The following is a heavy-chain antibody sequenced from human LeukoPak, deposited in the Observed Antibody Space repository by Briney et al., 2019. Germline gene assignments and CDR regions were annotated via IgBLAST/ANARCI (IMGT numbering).Heavy chain of an antibody. J-gene: IGHJ4*02. CDR3: ALRGTGGAILD. Sequence: SQTLSLTCAISGDSVSINSVTWNWIRQSPSRGPEWLGRTYYRSTWYNDYAVSVRGRITVNPDTSKNQFSLHLNSVTAADTAVYYCALRGTGGAILDWGQGTLVTVSS. V-gene: IGHV6-1*01. CDR2: TYYRSTWYN. CDR1: GDSVSINSVT. D-gene: IGHD3-16*02.